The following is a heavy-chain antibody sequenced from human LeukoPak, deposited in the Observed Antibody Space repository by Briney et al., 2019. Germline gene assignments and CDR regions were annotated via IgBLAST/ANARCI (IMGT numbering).Heavy chain of an antibody. Sequence: SETLSLTCTVSGGSISSYYWSWIRQTPGKGLEWIGYIYYSGSTNYNPSLKSRVTISVDTSKNQFSLKLSSVTAADTAVYYCARDKSGVFDYWGQGTLVTVSS. CDR3: ARDKSGVFDY. D-gene: IGHD3-3*01. CDR2: IYYSGST. J-gene: IGHJ4*02. CDR1: GGSISSYY. V-gene: IGHV4-59*01.